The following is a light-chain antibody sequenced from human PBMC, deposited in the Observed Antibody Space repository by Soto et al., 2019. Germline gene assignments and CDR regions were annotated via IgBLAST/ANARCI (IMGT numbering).Light chain of an antibody. J-gene: IGKJ1*01. CDR1: QTISSW. Sequence: DLHMAQSPSPLSGSVGGRVNITCPASQTISSWLAWYQQKPGKAPKLLIYKASTLKSGVPSRFSGSGSGTEFTLTISSLQPDDFATYYCQHYNSYSEAFGQGTKVDIK. CDR2: KAS. V-gene: IGKV1-5*03. CDR3: QHYNSYSEA.